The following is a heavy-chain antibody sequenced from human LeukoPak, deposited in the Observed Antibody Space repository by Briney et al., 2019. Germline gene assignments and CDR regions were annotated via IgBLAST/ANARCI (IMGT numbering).Heavy chain of an antibody. CDR3: AREASSGYYAY. D-gene: IGHD3-22*01. CDR1: GFTVSSNY. V-gene: IGHV3-66*01. CDR2: IYSGGST. J-gene: IGHJ4*02. Sequence: GGSLRLSCAASGFTVSSNYMSWVRQAPGKGLVWVSVIYSGGSTYYADSVKGRFTISRDNSKNTLYLQMNSLRAEDTAVYYCAREASSGYYAYWGQGTLVTVSS.